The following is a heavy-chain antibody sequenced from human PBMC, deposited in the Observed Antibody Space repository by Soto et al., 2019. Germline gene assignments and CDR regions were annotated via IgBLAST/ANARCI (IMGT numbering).Heavy chain of an antibody. CDR3: AIVFITIFGVVVYYFDF. D-gene: IGHD3-3*01. CDR2: INPNSGGT. V-gene: IGHV1-2*04. Sequence: ASVKVSCKASGYTFTGYYMHWVRQAPGQGHEWMGWINPNSGGTNYAQKFQGWVTMTRDTSISTAYMELSRLRSDDTAVYYCAIVFITIFGVVVYYFDFWSQGTLVTVSS. J-gene: IGHJ4*02. CDR1: GYTFTGYY.